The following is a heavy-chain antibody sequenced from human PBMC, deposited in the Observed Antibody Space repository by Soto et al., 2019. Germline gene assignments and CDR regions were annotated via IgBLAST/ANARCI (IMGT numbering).Heavy chain of an antibody. CDR2: IRNKANSYAT. Sequence: EVQLVESGGGLVQPGGSLKLSCAASGFTFSGSAIHWVRQASGNGLGWVGRIRNKANSYATADAAAVNGRFHISRDESTETAYLQMTRRKPEDTAVYYCTGHSPEDMIRKWGQGTMVTVSS. D-gene: IGHD2-15*01. V-gene: IGHV3-73*02. CDR3: TGHSPEDMIRK. J-gene: IGHJ4*02. CDR1: GFTFSGSA.